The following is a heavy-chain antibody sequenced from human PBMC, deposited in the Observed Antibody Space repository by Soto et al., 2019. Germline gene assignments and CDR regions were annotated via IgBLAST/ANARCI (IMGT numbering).Heavy chain of an antibody. CDR3: ARVHPTPYCSSTSCHGYYYYMDV. Sequence: SETLSLTCAVYGGSFSGYYWSWIRQPPGKGLEWIGEINHSGSTNYNPSLKSRVTISVDTSKNQFSLKLSSVTAADTAVYYCARVHPTPYCSSTSCHGYYYYMDVWGKGTTVTVSS. CDR2: INHSGST. V-gene: IGHV4-34*01. J-gene: IGHJ6*03. D-gene: IGHD2-2*01. CDR1: GGSFSGYY.